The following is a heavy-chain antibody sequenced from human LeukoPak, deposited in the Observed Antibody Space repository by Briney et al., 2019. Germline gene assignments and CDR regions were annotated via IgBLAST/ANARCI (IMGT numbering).Heavy chain of an antibody. CDR2: ISSIGSTI. V-gene: IGHV3-11*04. D-gene: IGHD1-26*01. Sequence: ARGSLRLSCAASGFTFSDYYMSWIRQAPGKGLEWVSYISSIGSTIYYADSVKGRFTISRDNAKNSLYLQMNSLRAEDTAVYYCARGGGVSRYSGSYDAFDIWGQGTMVTVSS. CDR3: ARGGGVSRYSGSYDAFDI. CDR1: GFTFSDYY. J-gene: IGHJ3*02.